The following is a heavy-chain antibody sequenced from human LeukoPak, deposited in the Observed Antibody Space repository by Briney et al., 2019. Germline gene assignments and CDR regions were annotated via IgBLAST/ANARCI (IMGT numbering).Heavy chain of an antibody. D-gene: IGHD3/OR15-3a*01. Sequence: PGGSLRLSCPASGFIFGDYTMNWVRQAPGEGLEWVGFIRSKAYGGTTEYAASVKGRFTISRDDSKSIAYLQMNSLKTEDTAVYYCTRGSRTYYYYGMDVWGQGTTVTVSS. V-gene: IGHV3-49*04. CDR3: TRGSRTYYYYGMDV. CDR1: GFIFGDYT. CDR2: IRSKAYGGTT. J-gene: IGHJ6*02.